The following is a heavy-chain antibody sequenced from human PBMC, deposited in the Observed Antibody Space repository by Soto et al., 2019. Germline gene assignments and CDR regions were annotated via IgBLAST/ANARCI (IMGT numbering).Heavy chain of an antibody. CDR3: ARARLVVVVAAILGGWFDP. D-gene: IGHD2-15*01. Sequence: PSETLSLTCTVSGGSISSGGYYWSGIRQHPGKGLEWIGYIYYSGSTYYNPSLKSRVTISVDTSKNQFSLKLSSVTAADTAVYYCARARLVVVVAAILGGWFDPWGQGTLVTVSS. CDR1: GGSISSGGYY. J-gene: IGHJ5*02. CDR2: IYYSGST. V-gene: IGHV4-31*03.